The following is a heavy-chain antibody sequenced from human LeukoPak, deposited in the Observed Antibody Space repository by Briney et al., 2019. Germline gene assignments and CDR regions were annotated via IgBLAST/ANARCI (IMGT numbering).Heavy chain of an antibody. CDR2: INQDGSEK. J-gene: IGHJ4*02. D-gene: IGHD1-7*01. CDR1: GFTFSRYW. V-gene: IGHV3-7*01. Sequence: GGSLRLSCAGSGFTFSRYWMSWVRQAPGKGLEWVAHINQDGSEKYHVDSVRGRFTISRDNAKNSLYLRMNSLRAEDTAVYYCATMGLELLPYYFDYWGQGTLVTVSS. CDR3: ATMGLELLPYYFDY.